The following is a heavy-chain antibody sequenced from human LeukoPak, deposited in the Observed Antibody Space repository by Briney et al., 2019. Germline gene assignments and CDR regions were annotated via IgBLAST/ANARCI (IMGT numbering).Heavy chain of an antibody. V-gene: IGHV1-2*02. CDR1: GYTFTGYY. Sequence: ASVKVSCKASGYTFTGYYMHWMRQAPGQGVKWMGWTNPNSGVTNYAQKFQGRVTMTRDTSISTAYMELSRLTSDDTAVYYCARAGIPAAASQDYWGQGTLVTVSS. CDR3: ARAGIPAAASQDY. J-gene: IGHJ4*02. CDR2: TNPNSGVT. D-gene: IGHD6-13*01.